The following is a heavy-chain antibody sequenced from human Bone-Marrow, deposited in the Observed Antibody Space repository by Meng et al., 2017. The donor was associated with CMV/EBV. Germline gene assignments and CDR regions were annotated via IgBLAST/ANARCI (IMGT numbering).Heavy chain of an antibody. V-gene: IGHV1-2*02. D-gene: IGHD1-26*01. J-gene: IGHJ3*02. CDR1: GYTFTSYY. Sequence: ASVKVSCKASGYTFTSYYMHWVRQAPGQGLEWMGWIDPNSGGSKYAEKFQGRVTMTTDTSISTAYLELTSLRSDDTAVYYCARAEWEHRGRAFDIWGQGTMATFSS. CDR2: IDPNSGGS. CDR3: ARAEWEHRGRAFDI.